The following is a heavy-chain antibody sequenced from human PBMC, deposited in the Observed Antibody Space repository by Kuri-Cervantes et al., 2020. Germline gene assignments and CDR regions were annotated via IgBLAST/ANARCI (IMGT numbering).Heavy chain of an antibody. J-gene: IGHJ4*02. V-gene: IGHV4-34*01. CDR2: INHSGST. CDR1: GGSFSGYY. Sequence: GSLRLSCAVYGGSFSGYYWSWIRQPPGKGLEWIGEINHSGSTNYNPSLKSRVTISVDTSKNQFSLKLSSVTAADTAVYYCARARYYYGSGRGRVFDYWGRGTLVTVSS. D-gene: IGHD3-10*01. CDR3: ARARYYYGSGRGRVFDY.